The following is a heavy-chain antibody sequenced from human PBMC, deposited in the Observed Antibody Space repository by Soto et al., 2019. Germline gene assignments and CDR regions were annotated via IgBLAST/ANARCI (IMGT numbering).Heavy chain of an antibody. J-gene: IGHJ4*02. D-gene: IGHD6-13*01. CDR2: IYYSGST. Sequence: PSETLSLTCTVSGGSISSYYWSWIRQPPGKGLEWIGYIYYSGSTNYNPSLKSRVTISVDTSKNQFSLKLSSVTAADTAVYYCARVFTSSCRPKRKDYFDYWGQGTLVTVSS. CDR1: GGSISSYY. V-gene: IGHV4-59*01. CDR3: ARVFTSSCRPKRKDYFDY.